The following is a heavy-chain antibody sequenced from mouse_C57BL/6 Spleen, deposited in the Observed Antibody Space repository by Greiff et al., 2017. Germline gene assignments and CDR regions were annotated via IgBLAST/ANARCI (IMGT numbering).Heavy chain of an antibody. CDR3: ARGGAWFAY. Sequence: SGAELVRPGSSVKLSCKASGYTFTSYWMHWVKQRPIQGLEWIGNIDPSDSETHYNQKFKDKATLTVDKSSSTAYMQLSSLTSEDSAVYYCARGGAWFAYWGQGTLVTVSA. CDR2: IDPSDSET. J-gene: IGHJ3*01. CDR1: GYTFTSYW. V-gene: IGHV1-52*01.